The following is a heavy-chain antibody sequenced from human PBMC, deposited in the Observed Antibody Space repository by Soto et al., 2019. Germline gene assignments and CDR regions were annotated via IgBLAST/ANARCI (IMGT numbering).Heavy chain of an antibody. CDR3: ARDSLPYCSSTSCYLRY. V-gene: IGHV1-46*01. CDR2: INPSGGST. J-gene: IGHJ4*02. D-gene: IGHD2-2*01. CDR1: GYTFTSYY. Sequence: QVQLVQSGAEVKKPGASVKVSCKASGYTFTSYYMHWVRQAPGQGLEWMGIINPSGGSTSYAKKFQGRVTMTRDTSTSTVYMELSSLRSEDTAVYYCARDSLPYCSSTSCYLRYWGQGTLVTVSS.